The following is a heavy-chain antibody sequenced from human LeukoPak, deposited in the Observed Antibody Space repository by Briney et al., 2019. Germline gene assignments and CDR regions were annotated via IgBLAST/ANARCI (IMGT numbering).Heavy chain of an antibody. Sequence: PGGSLRLSCAASGFTFSSYAMSWVRQAPGKGLEWVSAISGSGGSTYYADSVKGRFTISRDNSKNTLYLQMNSLRAEDTAVYYCAKDLWGILTGYYLDYWGQGTLVTVSS. D-gene: IGHD3-9*01. V-gene: IGHV3-23*01. CDR1: GFTFSSYA. CDR3: AKDLWGILTGYYLDY. CDR2: ISGSGGST. J-gene: IGHJ4*02.